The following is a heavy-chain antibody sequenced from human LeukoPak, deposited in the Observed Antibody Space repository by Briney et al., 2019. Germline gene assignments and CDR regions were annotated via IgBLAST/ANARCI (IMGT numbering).Heavy chain of an antibody. J-gene: IGHJ4*02. V-gene: IGHV4-61*05. Sequence: SETLSLTCTVSGGSISSSSYYWGWIRQPPGKGLEWIGYIYYSGSTNYNPSLKSRVTISVDTSKNQFSLKLSSVTAADTAVYYCARVREYYYADWGQGTLVTVSS. CDR2: IYYSGST. CDR3: ARVREYYYAD. D-gene: IGHD3-10*01. CDR1: GGSISSSSYY.